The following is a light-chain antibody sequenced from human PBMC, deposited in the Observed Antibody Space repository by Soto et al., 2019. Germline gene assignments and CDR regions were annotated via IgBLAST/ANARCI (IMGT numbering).Light chain of an antibody. V-gene: IGKV3-15*01. Sequence: EIVMTQSPATLSVSPGERATLSCRASQSVSRNLAWCQQKPGQPPRLLIYDASTRATGVPARFGGSGSGTEFTLTISGLQSEDFAVYYCQQYGDWPPDTFGQGTKVEI. J-gene: IGKJ2*01. CDR3: QQYGDWPPDT. CDR2: DAS. CDR1: QSVSRN.